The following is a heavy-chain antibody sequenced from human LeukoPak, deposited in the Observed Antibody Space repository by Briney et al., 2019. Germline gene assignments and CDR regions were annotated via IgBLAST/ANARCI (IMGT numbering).Heavy chain of an antibody. V-gene: IGHV3-53*01. D-gene: IGHD4-23*01. CDR3: ATPLGDYGGSLAY. CDR1: GFTFSSNY. J-gene: IGHJ4*02. CDR2: IYSGGST. Sequence: PGGSLRLSCAASGFTFSSNYMSWVRQAPGKGLEWVSVIYSGGSTYYADSVKGRFTISRDNSKNTLYLQMNSLRAEDTAVYYCATPLGDYGGSLAYWGQGTLVTVSS.